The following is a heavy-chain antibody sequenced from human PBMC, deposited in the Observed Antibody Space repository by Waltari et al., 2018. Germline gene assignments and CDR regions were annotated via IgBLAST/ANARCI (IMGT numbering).Heavy chain of an antibody. Sequence: QVQLQQWGAGLLKPSETLSLTCAVYGGSFSGYYWSWIRQPPGKGLEWIGEINQSGSTNSNPSLKSRVTISVDTSKNQFSLKLSSVTAADTAVYYCARGYIVVVPAAGGWFDPWGQGTLVTVSS. V-gene: IGHV4-34*01. CDR3: ARGYIVVVPAAGGWFDP. CDR1: GGSFSGYY. CDR2: INQSGST. D-gene: IGHD2-2*01. J-gene: IGHJ5*02.